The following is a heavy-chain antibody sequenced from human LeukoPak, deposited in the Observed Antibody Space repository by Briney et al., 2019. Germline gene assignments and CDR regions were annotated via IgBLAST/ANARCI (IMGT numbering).Heavy chain of an antibody. CDR3: ARSITGTGSNGNSNY. Sequence: GASVKVSCKASGGTFSSYAISWVRQAPGQGLEWMGGIIPIFGTANYAQKFQGRVTITADKSTSTAYMELSSLRSEDTAVYYCARSITGTGSNGNSNYWGQGTLVTVSS. CDR1: GGTFSSYA. V-gene: IGHV1-69*06. J-gene: IGHJ4*02. D-gene: IGHD1-20*01. CDR2: IIPIFGTA.